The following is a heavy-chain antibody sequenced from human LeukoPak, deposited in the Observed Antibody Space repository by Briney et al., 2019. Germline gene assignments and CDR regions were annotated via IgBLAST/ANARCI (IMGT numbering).Heavy chain of an antibody. CDR2: INHSGST. CDR3: AREGAVGVITLDDAFDI. D-gene: IGHD3-16*02. J-gene: IGHJ3*02. CDR1: GGSFSNYY. V-gene: IGHV4-34*01. Sequence: SETLSLTCAVYGGSFSNYYWSWIRQPPGKGLEWIGEINHSGSTNYNPSLKSRVTISVDTSKNQFSLKLSSVTAADTAVYYCAREGAVGVITLDDAFDIWGQGTMVTVSS.